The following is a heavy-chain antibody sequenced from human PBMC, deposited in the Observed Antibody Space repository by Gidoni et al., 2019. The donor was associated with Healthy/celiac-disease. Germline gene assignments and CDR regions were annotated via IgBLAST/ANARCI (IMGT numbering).Heavy chain of an antibody. CDR1: GCSISSGDYY. D-gene: IGHD1-1*01. J-gene: IGHJ4*02. Sequence: QVQLQESCPGLVKPSQTLSLTCTVSGCSISSGDYYWSWIRKPPGKGLEWIGYIYYSGSTYYNPSLKSRVTISVDTSKNQFSLKLSSVTAADTAVYYCARVNWNGGDYYFDYWGQGTLVTVSS. CDR2: IYYSGST. V-gene: IGHV4-30-4*01. CDR3: ARVNWNGGDYYFDY.